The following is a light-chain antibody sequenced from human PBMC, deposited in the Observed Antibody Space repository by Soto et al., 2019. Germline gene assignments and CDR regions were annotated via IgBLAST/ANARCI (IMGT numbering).Light chain of an antibody. J-gene: IGKJ1*01. CDR1: QSISSW. CDR3: QQYNSYSKT. CDR2: DAS. Sequence: LHVAPSPSTPSASGGDIVTLPLRASQSISSWLAWYQQKPGEAPKLLIYDASSLESGVPSRFSGSGSGTEFTLTISSLQPDDFATYYCQQYNSYSKTFGQGTKVDIK. V-gene: IGKV1-5*01.